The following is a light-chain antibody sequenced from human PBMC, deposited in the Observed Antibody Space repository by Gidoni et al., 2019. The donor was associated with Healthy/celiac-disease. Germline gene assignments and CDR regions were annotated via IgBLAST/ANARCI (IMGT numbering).Light chain of an antibody. Sequence: EIVLTQSPATLSLSPGERATLSCRASQSVSSYLAWYQQKPGQAPRLLIYDASNRATGIPARFSCSGSGTDFTLTISSLEPEDFAVYYCQQRSNWPPFFXGXTKVEIK. V-gene: IGKV3-11*01. CDR3: QQRSNWPPF. CDR1: QSVSSY. J-gene: IGKJ4*01. CDR2: DAS.